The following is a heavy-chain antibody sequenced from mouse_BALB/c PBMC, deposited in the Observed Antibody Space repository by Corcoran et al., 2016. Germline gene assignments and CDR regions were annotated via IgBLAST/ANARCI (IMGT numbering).Heavy chain of an antibody. CDR3: ARKVYGYFAY. Sequence: QVQLQQSGPELVKPGASVKISCKASGYSFTSYYIHWVKQRPGQGLEWIGWIFPGSGNTKYNEKFKGKATLTADTSSSTAYMQLSSLTSEDSAVYFCARKVYGYFAYWGQGTLVTVSA. CDR1: GYSFTSYY. J-gene: IGHJ3*01. D-gene: IGHD1-2*01. V-gene: IGHV1-66*01. CDR2: IFPGSGNT.